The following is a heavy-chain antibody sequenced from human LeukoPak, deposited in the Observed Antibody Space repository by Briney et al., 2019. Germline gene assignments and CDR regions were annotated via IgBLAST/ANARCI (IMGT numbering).Heavy chain of an antibody. J-gene: IGHJ3*02. D-gene: IGHD6-6*01. CDR2: IYTSGST. CDR3: ARELELAARYRDAFDI. CDR1: GGSITTTTYY. V-gene: IGHV4-39*07. Sequence: PSETLSLTCTVSGGSITTTTYYWGWIRQPPGKGLEWIGRIYTSGSTNYNPSLKSRVTISVDTSKNQFSLKLSSVTAADTAVYYCARELELAARYRDAFDIWGQGTMVTVSS.